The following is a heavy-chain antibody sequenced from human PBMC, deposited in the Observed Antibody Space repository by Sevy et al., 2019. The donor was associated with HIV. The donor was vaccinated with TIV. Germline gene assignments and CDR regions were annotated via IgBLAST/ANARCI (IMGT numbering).Heavy chain of an antibody. CDR2: INPSGGST. Sequence: ASVKVSCKASGYTFTSYYMHWVRQAPGQGLEWMGIINPSGGSTSYGEKFQGRVTMTRDTSTSTVYMELSSLRSEDTAVYYCARDAYDYGDYGVGEGYYYMDVWGKGTTVTVSS. CDR3: ARDAYDYGDYGVGEGYYYMDV. V-gene: IGHV1-46*01. D-gene: IGHD4-17*01. J-gene: IGHJ6*03. CDR1: GYTFTSYY.